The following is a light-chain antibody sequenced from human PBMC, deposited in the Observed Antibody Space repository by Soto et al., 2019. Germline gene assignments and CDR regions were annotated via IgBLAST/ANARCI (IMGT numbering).Light chain of an antibody. CDR3: QVWDTHSDHVV. Sequence: SYELTQPPSVSVAPGQTATITCGADRIGSKSVQWYQQRSGQAPVMVVYENSDRPSGIPERFSGSSSGNTATLTITRVEAGDEADYFCQVWDTHSDHVVFGGGTKLTVL. CDR1: RIGSKS. V-gene: IGLV3-21*02. J-gene: IGLJ2*01. CDR2: ENS.